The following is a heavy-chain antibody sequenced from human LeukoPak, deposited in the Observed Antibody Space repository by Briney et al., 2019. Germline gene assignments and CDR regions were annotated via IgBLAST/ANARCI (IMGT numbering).Heavy chain of an antibody. CDR1: GYTLTELS. CDR3: ARGGRSSTSCYLSGYYGMDV. CDR2: FDPEDGET. Sequence: ASVKVYCKVSGYTLTELSMHWVRQAPGKGLEWMGGFDPEDGETIYAQKLQGRVTMTTDTSTSTAYMELRSLRSDDTAVYYCARGGRSSTSCYLSGYYGMDVWGQGTTVTVSS. J-gene: IGHJ6*02. V-gene: IGHV1-24*01. D-gene: IGHD2-2*01.